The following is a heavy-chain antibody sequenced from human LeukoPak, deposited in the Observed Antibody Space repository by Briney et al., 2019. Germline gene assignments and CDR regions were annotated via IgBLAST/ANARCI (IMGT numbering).Heavy chain of an antibody. J-gene: IGHJ4*02. CDR1: GGTFSSYA. CDR2: IIPIFGTA. D-gene: IGHD2-2*01. CDR3: ARVQYQLLQGLDY. V-gene: IGHV1-69*01. Sequence: GSSVKVSCKASGGTFSSYAISWVRQAPGQGLEWMGGIIPIFGTANYAQKFQGRGTITADESTSTANMELGSLRYEDTAVYYCARVQYQLLQGLDYWGQGTLVTVSS.